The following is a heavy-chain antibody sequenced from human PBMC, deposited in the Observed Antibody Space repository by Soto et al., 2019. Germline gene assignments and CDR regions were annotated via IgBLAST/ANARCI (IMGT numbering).Heavy chain of an antibody. CDR1: GSTFPSYA. CDR2: INAGNGNT. CDR3: ARDEYSSSSWWFDP. V-gene: IGHV1-3*01. Sequence: ASVQGSCPAAGSTFPSYAMHLVRQAPGQRLEWMGWINAGNGNTKYAQKLQGRVTMTTDTSTSTAYMELRSLRSDDTAVYYCARDEYSSSSWWFDPWGQGTLVTVSS. D-gene: IGHD6-6*01. J-gene: IGHJ5*02.